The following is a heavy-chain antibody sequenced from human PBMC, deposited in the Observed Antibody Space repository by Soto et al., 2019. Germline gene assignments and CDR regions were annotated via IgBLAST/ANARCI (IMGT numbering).Heavy chain of an antibody. CDR1: GYTFTSYG. J-gene: IGHJ2*01. Sequence: VQLVQSGPEVKRPGASVKVSCKPSGYTFTSYGISWVRQAPGQGLEWMGWISAHNGNTNYAQKVQGRVTMTTDTSTCTAFMELTSLRSDDTAVYYCARSWYSTTRYFDLWGRGTLVTISS. CDR2: ISAHNGNT. D-gene: IGHD1-26*01. V-gene: IGHV1-18*01. CDR3: ARSWYSTTRYFDL.